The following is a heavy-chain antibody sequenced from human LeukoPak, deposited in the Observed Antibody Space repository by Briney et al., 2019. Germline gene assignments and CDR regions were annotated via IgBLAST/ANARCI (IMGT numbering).Heavy chain of an antibody. CDR1: GFTFSSYG. CDR2: IWYDGSNK. Sequence: GGSLRLSCAASGFTFSSYGMHWVRQAPGKGLEWVAVIWYDGSNKYYADSVKGRFTISRDNSKNTLYLQMNSLRAEDTAVYYCAKVGDGYNYFDYWGQGTLVTVSS. V-gene: IGHV3-33*06. J-gene: IGHJ4*02. CDR3: AKVGDGYNYFDY. D-gene: IGHD5-24*01.